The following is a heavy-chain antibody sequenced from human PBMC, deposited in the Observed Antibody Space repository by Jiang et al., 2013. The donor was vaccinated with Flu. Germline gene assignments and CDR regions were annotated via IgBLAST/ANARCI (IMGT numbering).Heavy chain of an antibody. CDR3: ARDPDSSGWFGFDY. D-gene: IGHD6-19*01. V-gene: IGHV6-1*01. CDR2: TYYRSKWFY. J-gene: IGHJ4*02. CDR1: GDSVSTNSAA. Sequence: QTLSLTCAISGDSVSTNSAAWNWIRQSPSRGLEWLGRTYYRSKWFYDYAVSVKSRVTINPDTSKNQFSLQLNSVTPDDTATYYCARDPDSSGWFGFDYWGQGTLVTVS.